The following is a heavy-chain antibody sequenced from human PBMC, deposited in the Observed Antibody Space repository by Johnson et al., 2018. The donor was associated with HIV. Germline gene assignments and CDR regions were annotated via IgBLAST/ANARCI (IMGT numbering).Heavy chain of an antibody. Sequence: VQLVESGGGVVRPGGSLRLSCAASGFTFDDYGMSWVRQAPGKGLECVSVINWNGGSIGYADSVKGRFTISRDNAKNSLYLQMNSLRAEDTALYYCANGRGSSWTPYDAFDIWGQGTMVTVSS. CDR2: INWNGGSI. CDR1: GFTFDDYG. J-gene: IGHJ3*02. V-gene: IGHV3-20*04. D-gene: IGHD6-13*01. CDR3: ANGRGSSWTPYDAFDI.